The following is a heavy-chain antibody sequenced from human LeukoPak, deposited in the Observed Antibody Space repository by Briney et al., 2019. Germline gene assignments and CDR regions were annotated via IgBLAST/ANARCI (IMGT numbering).Heavy chain of an antibody. CDR3: ARGAAGTTPDYYYFGLDV. V-gene: IGHV5-51*01. CDR2: IYPGDSDT. D-gene: IGHD1-7*01. J-gene: IGHJ6*02. Sequence: GESLKISCKGSGYRFTDYCIGWVRQMPGKGLEWMGIIYPGDSDTRYSPPFQGQVTISADKSINTAHLQWSSLKASDTAMYYCARGAAGTTPDYYYFGLDVWGQGTTVRVSS. CDR1: GYRFTDYC.